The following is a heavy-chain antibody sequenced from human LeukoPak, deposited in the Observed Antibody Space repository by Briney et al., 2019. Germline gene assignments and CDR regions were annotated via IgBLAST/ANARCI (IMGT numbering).Heavy chain of an antibody. D-gene: IGHD4-17*01. V-gene: IGHV4-30-2*01. Sequence: SETLSLTCAVSGGSISSGGYSWSWIRQPPGKGLEWTGYIYHSGSTYYNPSLKSRVTISVDRSKNQFSLKLSSVTAADTAVYYCARDLGTNYGDYVGAFDIWGQGTMVTVSS. J-gene: IGHJ3*02. CDR1: GGSISSGGYS. CDR3: ARDLGTNYGDYVGAFDI. CDR2: IYHSGST.